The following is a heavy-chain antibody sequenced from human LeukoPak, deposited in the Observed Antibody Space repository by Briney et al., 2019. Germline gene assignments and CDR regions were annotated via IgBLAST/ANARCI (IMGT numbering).Heavy chain of an antibody. V-gene: IGHV5-51*01. Sequence: GEALMISCKGFGYSFTNYWIAWVRPVPGEGLEWMGIIYPCDSDISYSLSIQGRVSISTDRSHCTAYLQWISLEAPDAAMYYCSRRTYYYDSSLKGGYFDYWGEGTLVTVSS. CDR3: SRRTYYYDSSLKGGYFDY. D-gene: IGHD3-22*01. J-gene: IGHJ4*02. CDR1: GYSFTNYW. CDR2: IYPCDSDI.